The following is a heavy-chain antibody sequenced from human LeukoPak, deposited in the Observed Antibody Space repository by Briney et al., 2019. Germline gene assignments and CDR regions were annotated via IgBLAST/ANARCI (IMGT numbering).Heavy chain of an antibody. Sequence: PSETLSLTCTVSGGSISTSNYYWGWVRQPPGKGLEWIGNIFYSGSTYYSPSLKSRVTISLDTSRNQFSLKLSSVTAADTAVYYCARVYYSSSYDYWYFDLWGRGTLVTVSS. J-gene: IGHJ2*01. V-gene: IGHV4-39*07. D-gene: IGHD6-13*01. CDR3: ARVYYSSSYDYWYFDL. CDR2: IFYSGST. CDR1: GGSISTSNYY.